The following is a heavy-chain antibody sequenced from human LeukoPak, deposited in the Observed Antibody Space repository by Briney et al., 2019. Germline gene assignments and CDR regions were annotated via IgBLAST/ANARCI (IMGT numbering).Heavy chain of an antibody. D-gene: IGHD3-10*01. CDR1: GGSISSSIYY. CDR2: IYYSGST. J-gene: IGHJ4*02. V-gene: IGHV4-39*07. Sequence: PSETLSLTCTLSGGSISSSIYYWGWIRQPPGKGLEWIGSIYYSGSTYDNPSLKSRVTISVDTSKNQFSLKLSSVTAADTAVYYCARDRYYDSGSYYNWGQGTLVTVSS. CDR3: ARDRYYDSGSYYN.